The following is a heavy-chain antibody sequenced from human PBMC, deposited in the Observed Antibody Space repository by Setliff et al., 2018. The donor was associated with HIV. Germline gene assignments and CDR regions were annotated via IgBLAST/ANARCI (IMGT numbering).Heavy chain of an antibody. CDR3: ARPHYYGSGSYQVVY. D-gene: IGHD3-10*01. J-gene: IGHJ4*02. CDR1: GGTFSSYA. V-gene: IGHV1-69*10. CDR2: IIPILGIA. Sequence: SVKVSCKASGGTFSSYAISWVRQAPGQGLEWMGGIIPILGIANYAQKFQGRVTITADKSTSTAYMELSSLKASDTAMYYCARPHYYGSGSYQVVYWGQGTLVTVSS.